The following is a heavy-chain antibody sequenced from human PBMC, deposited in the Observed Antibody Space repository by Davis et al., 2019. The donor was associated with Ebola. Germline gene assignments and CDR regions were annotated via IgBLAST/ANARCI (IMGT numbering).Heavy chain of an antibody. CDR1: GYTSTSYG. CDR3: ASDPPSEWLYYYYGMGV. V-gene: IGHV1-18*01. Sequence: ASVKVSCKASGYTSTSYGISWVRQAPGQGLEWMGWISAYNGNTNYAQKLQGRVTMTTDTYTSTAYMEPRRLRSDDTAVYYCASDPPSEWLYYYYGMGVWGQGTTVTVSS. J-gene: IGHJ6*02. CDR2: ISAYNGNT. D-gene: IGHD3-3*01.